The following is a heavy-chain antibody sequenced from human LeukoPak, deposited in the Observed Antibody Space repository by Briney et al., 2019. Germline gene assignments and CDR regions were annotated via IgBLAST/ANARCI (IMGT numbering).Heavy chain of an antibody. Sequence: SEALSLTFTVSGGSISRGGYYWSWIRHHPGKGLEWIGYIYYSGSTYYNPSLKSRVTISVDTSKNQFSLKLSSVTDADMAVYYCARDGSDLDYYDSSGPGAFDIWGQGTMVTVSS. CDR2: IYYSGST. CDR3: ARDGSDLDYYDSSGPGAFDI. V-gene: IGHV4-31*03. J-gene: IGHJ3*02. D-gene: IGHD3-22*01. CDR1: GGSISRGGYY.